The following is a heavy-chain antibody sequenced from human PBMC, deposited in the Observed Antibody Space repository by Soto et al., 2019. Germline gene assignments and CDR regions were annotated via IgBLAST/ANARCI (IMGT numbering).Heavy chain of an antibody. CDR2: IYSSGST. D-gene: IGHD4-17*01. CDR1: GGSISSYY. V-gene: IGHV4-4*07. Sequence: TLSLTCTVSGGSISSYYWSWIRQPAGKGLEWIGRIYSSGSTNYNPSLKSRVTMSGDTSKTQFSLKLSSVTAADTAVYYCARGGDAGGGDAFDIWGQGTMVTVSS. CDR3: ARGGDAGGGDAFDI. J-gene: IGHJ3*02.